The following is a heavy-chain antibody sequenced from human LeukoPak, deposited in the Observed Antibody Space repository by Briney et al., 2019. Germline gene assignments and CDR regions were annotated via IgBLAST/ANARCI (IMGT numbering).Heavy chain of an antibody. CDR3: ARDGYNFSY. Sequence: SETLSLTCTVSGGSISSSSYYWGWIRQPPGRGLEWIGSIYYSGSTYYNPSLKSRVTISVDTSKNQFSLKLSSVTAADTAVYYCARDGYNFSYWGQGTLVTVSS. D-gene: IGHD5-24*01. J-gene: IGHJ4*02. V-gene: IGHV4-39*07. CDR1: GGSISSSSYY. CDR2: IYYSGST.